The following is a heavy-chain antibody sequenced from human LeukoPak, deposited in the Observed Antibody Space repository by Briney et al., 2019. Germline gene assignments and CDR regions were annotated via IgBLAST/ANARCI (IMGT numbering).Heavy chain of an antibody. CDR2: IYYSGST. CDR3: ARGDCSGGNCFHFDS. V-gene: IGHV4-61*01. CDR1: GGSVSSGSYY. D-gene: IGHD2-15*01. J-gene: IGHJ4*02. Sequence: SETLSLTCTVSGGSVSSGSYYWNWIRQPPGKGLEWIGYIYYSGSTNHNPSLKSRVTISVDTSTNQFSLKLSSVIAADTAVFYCARGDCSGGNCFHFDSWGQGTLVTVSS.